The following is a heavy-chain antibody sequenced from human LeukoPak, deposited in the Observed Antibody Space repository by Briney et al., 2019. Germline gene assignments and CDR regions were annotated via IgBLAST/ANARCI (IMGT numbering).Heavy chain of an antibody. J-gene: IGHJ4*02. CDR3: ARDKDYVNYPFDY. CDR2: ISSSGTSK. V-gene: IGHV3-48*02. CDR1: GFNFGTYS. Sequence: GGSLRLSCAASGFNFGTYSMNWVRQAPGKGLEWVSHISSSGTSKYYADSVKGRFTISRDNAKNSLFLQMNSLRDEDTAVYYCARDKDYVNYPFDYWGQGTLVTVSS. D-gene: IGHD4-11*01.